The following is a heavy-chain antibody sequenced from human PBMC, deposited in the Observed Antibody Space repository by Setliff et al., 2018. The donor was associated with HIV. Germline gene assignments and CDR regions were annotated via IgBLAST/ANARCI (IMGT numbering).Heavy chain of an antibody. CDR2: IYTSGST. V-gene: IGHV4-61*02. Sequence: SETLSLTCTVSGGSISSGSYYWSWIRQPAGKGLEWIGRIYTSGSTNYNPSLKSRVTISVDTSKNQFSLKLSSVTAADAAVYYCARSPYSSSWTGVYYYYYGMDVWGQGTTVTVSS. J-gene: IGHJ6*02. CDR3: ARSPYSSSWTGVYYYYYGMDV. D-gene: IGHD6-13*01. CDR1: GGSISSGSYY.